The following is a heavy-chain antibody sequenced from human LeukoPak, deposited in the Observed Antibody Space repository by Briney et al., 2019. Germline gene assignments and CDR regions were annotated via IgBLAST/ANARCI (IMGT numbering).Heavy chain of an antibody. CDR3: ARRRYYDGSGYLE. Sequence: SETLSLTCSVSGDSIGRSDSYCDRIREPPWKGLEWFGPIYYSGRTYYSPSLKSRVTRSVDTPNNQFSLNLRSVTAADTAVYYCARRRYYDGSGYLEWGQGTLLSVSS. CDR1: GDSIGRSDSY. D-gene: IGHD3-22*01. J-gene: IGHJ1*01. V-gene: IGHV4-39*01. CDR2: IYYSGRT.